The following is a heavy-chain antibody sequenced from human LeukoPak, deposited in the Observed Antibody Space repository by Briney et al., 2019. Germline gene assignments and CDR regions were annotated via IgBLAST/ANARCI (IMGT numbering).Heavy chain of an antibody. J-gene: IGHJ4*02. D-gene: IGHD1-14*01. CDR1: GFAFGIYG. Sequence: GRSLKLSCAASGFAFGIYGMRWVRQAPGKGLEWVAFIWSDGTKEFYADSVKGRFTISRDNSNNTVYLHMNSLKAEDTALYYCVRDRNNSYFDYWGQGTLLTVSS. CDR3: VRDRNNSYFDY. V-gene: IGHV3-33*01. CDR2: IWSDGTKE.